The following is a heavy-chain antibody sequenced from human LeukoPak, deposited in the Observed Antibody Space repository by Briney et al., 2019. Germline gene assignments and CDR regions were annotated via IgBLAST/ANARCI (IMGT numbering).Heavy chain of an antibody. V-gene: IGHV3-23*01. CDR3: AKETYYDSSGYYYPGAFDI. Sequence: GGSLRLSCAASGFTFSSYAMSWVRQAPGQGLEWVSAISGSGGSTYYADSVKGRFTISRDNSKNTLYLQMNSLRAEDTAVYYCAKETYYDSSGYYYPGAFDIWGQGTMVTVSS. CDR2: ISGSGGST. J-gene: IGHJ3*02. D-gene: IGHD3-22*01. CDR1: GFTFSSYA.